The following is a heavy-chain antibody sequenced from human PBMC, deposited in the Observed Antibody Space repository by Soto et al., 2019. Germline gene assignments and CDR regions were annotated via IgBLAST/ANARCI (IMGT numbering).Heavy chain of an antibody. V-gene: IGHV3-30*18. CDR3: AKWDCSSTSCYRFSFDY. Sequence: GGSLRLSCAASGFTFSTYGMHWVRQAPGKGLEWVAVISYDGTNKYYADSVKGRFTISRDNSKSTLYLQMNSLRAEDTAVYYCAKWDCSSTSCYRFSFDYWGQGTLVTVSS. D-gene: IGHD2-2*01. CDR2: ISYDGTNK. J-gene: IGHJ4*02. CDR1: GFTFSTYG.